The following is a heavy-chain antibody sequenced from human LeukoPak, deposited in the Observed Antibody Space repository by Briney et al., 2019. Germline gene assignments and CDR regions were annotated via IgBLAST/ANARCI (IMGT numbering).Heavy chain of an antibody. CDR3: ATGGGYYPLYYSDC. J-gene: IGHJ4*02. CDR2: ISGSGGST. V-gene: IGHV3-23*01. Sequence: PGGSLRLSCAASGFTFSSYAMSWVRQAPGKGLEWVSAISGSGGSTYYADSVKGRFTISRDNSKNTLYLQMNSLRAEDTAVYYCATGGGYYPLYYSDCWGQGTLVTVSS. D-gene: IGHD3-3*01. CDR1: GFTFSSYA.